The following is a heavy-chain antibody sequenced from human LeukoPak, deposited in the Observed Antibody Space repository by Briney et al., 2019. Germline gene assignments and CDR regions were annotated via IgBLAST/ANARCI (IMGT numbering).Heavy chain of an antibody. CDR1: GGSFSGYY. D-gene: IGHD1-26*01. J-gene: IGHJ3*02. CDR3: AREGSGNAFDI. Sequence: SETLSLTCAVYGGSFSGYYWSWIRQPPGKGLEWIGEITHSGSTNYDPSLKSRVTISVDTSKNQFSLKLSSVTAADTAVYYCAREGSGNAFDIWGQGTMVTVSS. CDR2: ITHSGST. V-gene: IGHV4-34*01.